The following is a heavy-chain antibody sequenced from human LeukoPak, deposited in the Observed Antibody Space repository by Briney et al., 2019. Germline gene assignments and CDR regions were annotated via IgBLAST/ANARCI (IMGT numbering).Heavy chain of an antibody. D-gene: IGHD3-3*01. V-gene: IGHV7-4-1*02. CDR3: ARDKRKRFLEWLLYRSRDAFDI. CDR2: INTNTGNP. J-gene: IGHJ3*02. Sequence: ASVKVSCTASGYTFTSYAMNWVRQAPGQGLEWMGWINTNTGNPTYAQGFTGRFVFSLDTSVSTAYLQISSLKAEDTAAYYCARDKRKRFLEWLLYRSRDAFDIWGQGTMVTVSS. CDR1: GYTFTSYA.